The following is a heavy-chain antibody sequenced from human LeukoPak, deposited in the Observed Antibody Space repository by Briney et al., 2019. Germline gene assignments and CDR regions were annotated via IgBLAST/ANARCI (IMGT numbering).Heavy chain of an antibody. J-gene: IGHJ4*02. D-gene: IGHD4-17*01. CDR1: GGSISSYY. V-gene: IGHV4-59*01. Sequence: SETLSLTCTVSGGSISSYYWSWIRQPPGKGLEWIGYIYYSGSTNYNPSLKSRVTISVDTSKNQFSLKLSSVTAADTAVYYCARHPGLRLIDYWGRGTLVTVSS. CDR3: ARHPGLRLIDY. CDR2: IYYSGST.